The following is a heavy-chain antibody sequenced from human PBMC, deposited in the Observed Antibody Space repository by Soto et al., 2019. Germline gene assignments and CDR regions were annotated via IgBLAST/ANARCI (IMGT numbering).Heavy chain of an antibody. Sequence: GGSLRLSCAASGFTFSSYWMSWVRQAPGKGLEWVANIKQDGSEKYYVDSVKGRFTISRDNAKNSLYLQMNSLRAEDTAVYYCARVIRAVAGTWDPGFDYWGQGTLVTVSS. CDR1: GFTFSSYW. J-gene: IGHJ4*02. D-gene: IGHD6-19*01. CDR3: ARVIRAVAGTWDPGFDY. CDR2: IKQDGSEK. V-gene: IGHV3-7*03.